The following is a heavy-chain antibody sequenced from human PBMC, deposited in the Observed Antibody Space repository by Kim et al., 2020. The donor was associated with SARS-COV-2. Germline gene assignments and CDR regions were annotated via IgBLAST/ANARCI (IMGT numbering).Heavy chain of an antibody. Sequence: GGSLRLSCAASGFTFSSYGMHWVRQAPGKGLEWVAVIWYDGSNKYYADSVKGRFTISRDNSKNTLYLQMNSLRAEDTAVYYCAGDTREYYGMDVWGQGTTVTVSS. V-gene: IGHV3-33*01. J-gene: IGHJ6*02. CDR3: AGDTREYYGMDV. CDR2: IWYDGSNK. CDR1: GFTFSSYG.